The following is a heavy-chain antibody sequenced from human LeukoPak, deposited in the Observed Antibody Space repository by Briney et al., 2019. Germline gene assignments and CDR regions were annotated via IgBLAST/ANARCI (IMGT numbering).Heavy chain of an antibody. J-gene: IGHJ6*04. CDR3: AREYQLLDMDV. V-gene: IGHV3-33*01. CDR1: GFTFSSYR. Sequence: TGVSLRLSCAASGFTFSSYRMHWVHQAPGKELEWVAVIWYDGSNRYYADSVKGRFTISRDNSKNTLYLQMNSLRAEGTAVYYCAREYQLLDMDVWGKGTTVTVSS. D-gene: IGHD2-2*01. CDR2: IWYDGSNR.